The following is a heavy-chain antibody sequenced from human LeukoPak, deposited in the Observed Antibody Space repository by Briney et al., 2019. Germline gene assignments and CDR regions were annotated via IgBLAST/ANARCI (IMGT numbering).Heavy chain of an antibody. V-gene: IGHV3-23*01. CDR2: ISGSGGST. J-gene: IGHJ4*02. CDR3: AKAGVGATLGYFDY. CDR1: GFTFSSYA. D-gene: IGHD1-26*01. Sequence: PGGSLRLSGAASGFTFSSYAMSWVRQAPGKGLEWVSAISGSGGSTYYADSVKGRFTISRDNSKNTLYLQMNSLRAEDTAVYYCAKAGVGATLGYFDYWGQGTLVTVSS.